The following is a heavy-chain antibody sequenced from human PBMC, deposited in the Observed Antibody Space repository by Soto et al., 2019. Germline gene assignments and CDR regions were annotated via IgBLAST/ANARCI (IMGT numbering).Heavy chain of an antibody. D-gene: IGHD3-9*01. Sequence: ASVKVSCKASGYTFTNYYMHWVRQAPGQGLEWMGIIKPTGGETTYAQKFLGRATMTRDNSKNTLYLQMDSLRAEDTAVYYCARANDILTSYYLLDYWGQGALVTVSS. CDR1: GYTFTNYY. CDR3: ARANDILTSYYLLDY. J-gene: IGHJ4*02. V-gene: IGHV1-46*01. CDR2: IKPTGGET.